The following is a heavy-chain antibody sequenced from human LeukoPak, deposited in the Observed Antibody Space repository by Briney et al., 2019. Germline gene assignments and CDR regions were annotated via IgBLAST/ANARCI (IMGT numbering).Heavy chain of an antibody. CDR2: ISSGDSTM. D-gene: IGHD6-19*01. CDR1: GFMFRSFE. V-gene: IGHV3-48*03. J-gene: IGHJ4*02. CDR3: ALLAVASDFDY. Sequence: PGGSLRLSCAASGFMFRSFEMYWVRQAPGKGLEWVAYISSGDSTMYYADSVKGRFTISRDDAKNSLFLQMNSLRAEDTAVYYCALLAVASDFDYWGQGTLVTVSS.